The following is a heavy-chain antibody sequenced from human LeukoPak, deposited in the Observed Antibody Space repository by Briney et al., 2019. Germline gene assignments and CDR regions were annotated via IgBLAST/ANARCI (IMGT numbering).Heavy chain of an antibody. V-gene: IGHV4-38-2*02. CDR1: GYSISSGYY. Sequence: PSETLSLTCTVSGYSISSGYYWGWIRQPAGKGLEWIGRIFASGTTKYNPSLKSRVTMSVETSKNQFSLKLSSVTAADTAVYYCARNLVMGRGVMILKKPCWFDPWGQGTLVTVSS. CDR2: IFASGTT. CDR3: ARNLVMGRGVMILKKPCWFDP. D-gene: IGHD3-10*01. J-gene: IGHJ5*02.